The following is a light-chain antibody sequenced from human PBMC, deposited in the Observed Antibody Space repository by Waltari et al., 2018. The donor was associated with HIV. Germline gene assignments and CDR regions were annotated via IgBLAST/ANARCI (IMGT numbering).Light chain of an antibody. V-gene: IGKV3-20*01. CDR1: QSISSSY. J-gene: IGKJ3*01. CDR3: HQYGTSPFT. CDR2: GAS. Sequence: EIVLTQSPGTLSLSPGESVTLSCRASQSISSSYLGWYQQRPGQAPRFLIYGASNRATGIPDRVSGSGSVTDFTLTISRLDSGDFAVYYCHQYGTSPFTFGPGTK.